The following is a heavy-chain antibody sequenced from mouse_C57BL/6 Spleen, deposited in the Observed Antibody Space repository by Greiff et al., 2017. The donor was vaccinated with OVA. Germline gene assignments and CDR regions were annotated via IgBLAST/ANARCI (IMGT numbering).Heavy chain of an antibody. D-gene: IGHD1-1*01. CDR1: GFTFSDYG. CDR3: ARKAYGSSWFAY. Sequence: EVMLVESGGGLVKPGGSLKLSCAASGFTFSDYGMHWVRQAPEKGLEWVAYISSGSSTIYYADKVKGRFTISRDNAKNTLFLQMTSLRSEDTAMYYCARKAYGSSWFAYWGQGTLVTVSA. V-gene: IGHV5-17*01. CDR2: ISSGSSTI. J-gene: IGHJ3*01.